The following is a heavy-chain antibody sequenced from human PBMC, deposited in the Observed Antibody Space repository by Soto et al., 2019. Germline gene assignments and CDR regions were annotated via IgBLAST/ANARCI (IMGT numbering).Heavy chain of an antibody. V-gene: IGHV4-31*01. CDR3: SRDRPDSSGYYLFDY. J-gene: IGHJ4*02. Sequence: SETLSPTCTVSGGSISSGGYSGSWIRQHPGKGLEWLGYIDYSGSTSYNPSLNSPVTKSVDTSKNRCSLKLSSVTATYTAVYYCSRDRPDSSGYYLFDYWGQGTQVTVSS. D-gene: IGHD3-22*01. CDR2: IDYSGST. CDR1: GGSISSGGYS.